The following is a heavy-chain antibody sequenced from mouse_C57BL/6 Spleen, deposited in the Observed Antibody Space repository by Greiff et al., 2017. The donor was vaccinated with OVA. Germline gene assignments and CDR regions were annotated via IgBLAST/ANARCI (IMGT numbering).Heavy chain of an antibody. V-gene: IGHV1-59*01. CDR3: ARRGDYDGYDGDY. D-gene: IGHD1-2*01. CDR1: GYTFTSYW. Sequence: VQLQQPGAELVRPGTSVKLSCKASGYTFTSYWMHWVKQRPGQGLEWIGVIDPSDSYTNYNQQFKGKATLTVDTSSSTAYMQLSSVTSEDSAVYYCARRGDYDGYDGDYWGEGTTLTVSS. CDR2: IDPSDSYT. J-gene: IGHJ2*01.